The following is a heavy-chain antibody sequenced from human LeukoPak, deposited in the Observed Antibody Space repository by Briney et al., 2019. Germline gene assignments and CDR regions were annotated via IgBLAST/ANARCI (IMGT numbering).Heavy chain of an antibody. Sequence: GGSLRLSCAASGFTFSSYGMHWVRQAPGKGLEWVAVISYDGSNTYYAGSVKGRFTISRDNSKNMLYLQMNSLRAEDTAVYYCARHTDIAPLSSLKYWGQGTLVTVSS. V-gene: IGHV3-30*03. CDR1: GFTFSSYG. CDR3: ARHTDIAPLSSLKY. J-gene: IGHJ4*02. CDR2: ISYDGSNT. D-gene: IGHD6-13*01.